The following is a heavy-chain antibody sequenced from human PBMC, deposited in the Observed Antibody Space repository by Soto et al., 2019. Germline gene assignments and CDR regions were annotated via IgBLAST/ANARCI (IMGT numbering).Heavy chain of an antibody. V-gene: IGHV2-5*01. Sequence: QGTLKESGPTLVKPTQTLTLTCSFSGFSLSTSGVVVGWIRQSPGKALEWLALIYWSGDEHYRPSLKSRLSIIKDTSKNHVVLIMTDMDPVDTATYYCARGLATLPVFAFDIWGQGTMVTVSS. CDR3: ARGLATLPVFAFDI. J-gene: IGHJ3*02. D-gene: IGHD6-6*01. CDR1: GFSLSTSGVV. CDR2: IYWSGDE.